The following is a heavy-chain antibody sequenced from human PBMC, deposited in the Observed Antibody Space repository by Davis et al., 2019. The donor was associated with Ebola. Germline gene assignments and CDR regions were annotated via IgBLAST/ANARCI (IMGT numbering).Heavy chain of an antibody. Sequence: MPSETLSLTCTVSGGSISSSSYYWGWIRQPPGKGLEWIGSIYYSGSTYYNPSLKSRVTISVDTSKNQFSLKLSSVTAADTAVYYCAGLLVGGYYFDYWGQGTLVTVSS. CDR2: IYYSGST. J-gene: IGHJ4*02. D-gene: IGHD1-26*01. V-gene: IGHV4-39*01. CDR1: GGSISSSSYY. CDR3: AGLLVGGYYFDY.